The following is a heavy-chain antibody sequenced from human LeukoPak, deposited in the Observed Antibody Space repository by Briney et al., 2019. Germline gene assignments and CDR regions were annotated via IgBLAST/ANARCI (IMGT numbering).Heavy chain of an antibody. CDR1: GYTSTVYG. CDR2: ISAYNGNT. CDR3: ARYGSSSQAQSWFVP. J-gene: IGHJ5*01. V-gene: IGHV1-18*01. Sequence: GASVRVSSVASGYTSTVYGISWVRQAPGQGLEWMGWISAYNGNTNYAQKLQGRVTMTTATSTSTAYMELRSLRSDDTAVYYCARYGSSSQAQSWFVPWGQGTLVTVSS. D-gene: IGHD6-13*01.